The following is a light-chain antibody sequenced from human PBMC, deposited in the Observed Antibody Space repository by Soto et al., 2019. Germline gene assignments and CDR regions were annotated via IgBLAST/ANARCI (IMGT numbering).Light chain of an antibody. Sequence: DIQMTQSASTLSASMGDTVTVAWRASQGISNWLAWYQQKPGKAPKLLIFHASSLESGVPSRFSGSGSGTEFTLTISSLKSDDFATYYCQQYSSYPTFGQGTKVDIK. V-gene: IGKV1-5*01. J-gene: IGKJ1*01. CDR3: QQYSSYPT. CDR2: HAS. CDR1: QGISNW.